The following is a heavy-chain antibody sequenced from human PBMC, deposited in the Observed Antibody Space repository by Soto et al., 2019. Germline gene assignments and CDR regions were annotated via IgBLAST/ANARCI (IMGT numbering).Heavy chain of an antibody. J-gene: IGHJ4*02. CDR3: ARGLRIYYDRSGLHY. Sequence: GWSLRLSCASSVFTFINYEMNWVRQTPGKGLEWVSYISYTGSTIYYADSVRGRFTISRDNSKNSLYLQMNSLRAEDTAVYYCARGLRIYYDRSGLHYWGQGTLVTVSS. V-gene: IGHV3-48*03. CDR1: VFTFINYE. CDR2: ISYTGSTI. D-gene: IGHD3-22*01.